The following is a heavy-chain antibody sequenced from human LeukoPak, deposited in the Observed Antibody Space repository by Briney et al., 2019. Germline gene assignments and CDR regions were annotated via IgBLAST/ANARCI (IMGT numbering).Heavy chain of an antibody. D-gene: IGHD6-6*01. CDR3: ARDGASSSSGDWFDP. CDR1: GGSISSYY. J-gene: IGHJ5*02. Sequence: SETLSLTCTVSGGSISSYYWSWIRQPAGKGLEWIGRIYTGGSTNYNPSLKSRVTISVDKSKNQFSLQLSSLTAADTAVYYCARDGASSSSGDWFDPWGQGTLVTVSS. CDR2: IYTGGST. V-gene: IGHV4-4*07.